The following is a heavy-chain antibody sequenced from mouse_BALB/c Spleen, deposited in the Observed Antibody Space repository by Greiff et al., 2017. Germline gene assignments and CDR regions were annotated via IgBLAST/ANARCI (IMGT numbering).Heavy chain of an antibody. V-gene: IGHV1S135*01. CDR1: GYAFTSYN. CDR2: IDPYNGGT. CDR3: ARRGRYDGLYAMDY. J-gene: IGHJ4*01. Sequence: VQLKQSGPELVKPGASVKVSCKASGYAFTSYNMYWVKQSHGKSLEWIGYIDPYNGGTSYNQKFKGKATLTVDKSSSTAYMHLNSLTSEDSAVYYCARRGRYDGLYAMDYWGQGTSVTVSS. D-gene: IGHD2-14*01.